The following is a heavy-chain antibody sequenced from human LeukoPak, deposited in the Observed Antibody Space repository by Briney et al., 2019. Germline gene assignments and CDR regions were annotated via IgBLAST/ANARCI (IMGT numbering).Heavy chain of an antibody. D-gene: IGHD6-6*01. CDR2: MNPNSGNT. Sequence: ASVKVSCKASGYTFTSYDINWVRQATGQGLEWMGWMNPNSGNTGYAQKFQGRVTITRNTSISTAYMELSSLRSEDTAVYYCASGSSVNDAFDIWGQGTMVTASS. J-gene: IGHJ3*02. CDR3: ASGSSVNDAFDI. V-gene: IGHV1-8*03. CDR1: GYTFTSYD.